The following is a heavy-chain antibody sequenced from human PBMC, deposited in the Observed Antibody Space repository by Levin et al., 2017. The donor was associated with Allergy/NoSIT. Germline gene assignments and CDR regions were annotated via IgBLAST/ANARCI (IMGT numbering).Heavy chain of an antibody. CDR3: ARGRFGEPSDAFDI. CDR1: GFTFSSYG. V-gene: IGHV3-30*03. D-gene: IGHD3-10*01. Sequence: GESLKISCAASGFTFSSYGMHWVRQAPGKGLEWVAVISYDGSNKYYADSVKGRFTISRDNSKNTLYLQMNSLRAEDTAVYYCARGRFGEPSDAFDIWGQGTMVTVSS. J-gene: IGHJ3*02. CDR2: ISYDGSNK.